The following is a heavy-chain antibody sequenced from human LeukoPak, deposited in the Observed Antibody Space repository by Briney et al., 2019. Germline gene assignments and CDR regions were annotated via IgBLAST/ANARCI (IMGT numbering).Heavy chain of an antibody. CDR1: GGTFPNYS. D-gene: IGHD5-18*01. CDR3: ARDAGYSYGYYFDY. Sequence: GSSVKVSCKAFGGTFPNYSINWVRQAPGQGLEWMGKIIPILHIANYAQKFQDRVTITADNSTSTAYMELRGLRSEDTAVYYCARDAGYSYGYYFDYWGQGSLVTVSS. V-gene: IGHV1-69*04. J-gene: IGHJ4*02. CDR2: IIPILHIA.